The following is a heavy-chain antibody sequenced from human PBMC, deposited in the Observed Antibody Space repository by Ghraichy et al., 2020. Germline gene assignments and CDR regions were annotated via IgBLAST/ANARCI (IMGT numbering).Heavy chain of an antibody. V-gene: IGHV1-69*13. D-gene: IGHD6-13*01. Sequence: SVKVSCKASGGTFSSYAISWVRQAPGQGLEWMGGIIPIFGTANYAQKFQGRVTITADESTSTAYMELSSLRSEDTAVYYCVRVSLGSSWYPTYYFDYWGQGTLVTVSS. CDR3: VRVSLGSSWYPTYYFDY. CDR2: IIPIFGTA. J-gene: IGHJ4*02. CDR1: GGTFSSYA.